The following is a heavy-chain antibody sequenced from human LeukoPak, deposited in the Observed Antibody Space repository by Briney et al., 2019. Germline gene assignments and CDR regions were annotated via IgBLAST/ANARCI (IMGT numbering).Heavy chain of an antibody. D-gene: IGHD3-10*01. CDR3: AGSGSYFRN. J-gene: IGHJ4*02. CDR1: GDSVSSNSAA. CDR2: AYYRSKWYN. Sequence: SQTLSLTCAISGDSVSSNSAAWNWIRLSPSRGLEWLGRAYYRSKWYNDYAVSLKSRITINPDTSKNQFSLQLNSVTPEDTAVYYCAGSGSYFRNWDQGTLVTVSS. V-gene: IGHV6-1*01.